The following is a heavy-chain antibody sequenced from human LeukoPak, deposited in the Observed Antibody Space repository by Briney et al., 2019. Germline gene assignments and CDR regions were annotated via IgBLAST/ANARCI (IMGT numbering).Heavy chain of an antibody. Sequence: GESLKISCQTSGYSFTTYWIGWVRQMPGKGLEWLGLIYPGNSDTRYSPFFQGQVTFSVDTSISTAYLHWGGLKASDTAMYYCARFALTSSLDYWGQGTLVTVSS. CDR3: ARFALTSSLDY. CDR1: GYSFTTYW. D-gene: IGHD6-13*01. CDR2: IYPGNSDT. V-gene: IGHV5-51*01. J-gene: IGHJ4*02.